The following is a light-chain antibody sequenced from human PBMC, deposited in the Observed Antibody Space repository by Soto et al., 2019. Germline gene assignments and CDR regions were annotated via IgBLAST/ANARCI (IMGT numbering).Light chain of an antibody. CDR1: QSISSSY. CDR3: QQYNIWPPEVT. J-gene: IGKJ3*01. Sequence: EIVLTQSPGTLSLSPGERATLSCRASQSISSSYLAWYQQKPGQAPRLLIYGASSRAAGVPVRFSGSGSGTDFNLTISSLQSEDFAIYYCQQYNIWPPEVTFGPGTKVDIK. V-gene: IGKV3-20*01. CDR2: GAS.